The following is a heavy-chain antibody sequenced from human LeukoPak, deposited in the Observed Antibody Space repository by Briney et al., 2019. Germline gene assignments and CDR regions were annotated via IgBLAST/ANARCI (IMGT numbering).Heavy chain of an antibody. CDR2: MNPNSGNT. CDR3: ARVHRRCSSTSCYRAAWFDP. CDR1: GYTFTSDD. J-gene: IGHJ5*02. Sequence: ASVKVSCKASGYTFTSDDINWVRQATGQGLKWMGWMNPNSGNTGYAQKFQGRVTITRNTSISTAYMELNSLRSEDTAVDYCARVHRRCSSTSCYRAAWFDPWGQGTLVTVSS. D-gene: IGHD2-2*02. V-gene: IGHV1-8*03.